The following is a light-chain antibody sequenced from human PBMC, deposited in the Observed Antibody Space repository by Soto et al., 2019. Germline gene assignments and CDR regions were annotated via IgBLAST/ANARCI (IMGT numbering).Light chain of an antibody. CDR3: QQYYSSRT. Sequence: ENVLTQSPGTLYLSPVERATLSCRASQSVSSNYLAWYQQKPGQAPRLLLYGASIRASGVPDRFSGSGSGPDFILTISRLQHEDFAVYYCQQYYSSRTFGQGTRLEI. J-gene: IGKJ5*01. V-gene: IGKV3-20*01. CDR2: GAS. CDR1: QSVSSNY.